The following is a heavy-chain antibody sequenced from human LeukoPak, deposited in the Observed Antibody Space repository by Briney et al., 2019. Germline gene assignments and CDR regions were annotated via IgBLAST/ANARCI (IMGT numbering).Heavy chain of an antibody. V-gene: IGHV3-7*02. CDR1: GFTFSSYW. CDR2: IKQDGSEK. CDR3: ARGRRSSSSLFFDY. J-gene: IGHJ4*02. Sequence: GGSLRLSCAASGFTFSSYWMSWVRQAPGKGLEWVANIKQDGSEKYYVDSVKGRFTISRDNAKNSLYLQMNSLRAEDTAVYYCARGRRSSSSLFFDYWGQGTLVTVSS. D-gene: IGHD6-6*01.